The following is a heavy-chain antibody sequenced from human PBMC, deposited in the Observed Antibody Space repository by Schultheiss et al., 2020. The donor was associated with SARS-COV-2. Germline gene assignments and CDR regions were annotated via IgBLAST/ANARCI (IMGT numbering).Heavy chain of an antibody. CDR2: INPSGGST. J-gene: IGHJ6*02. CDR1: GYTFTSYD. Sequence: ASVKVSCKASGYTFTSYDINWVRQAPGQGLEWMGIINPSGGSTSYAQKFQGRVTMTRDTSTSTVYMELSSLRSEDTAVYYCARDSITIFGVVINVGGMDVWGQGTTVTVSS. CDR3: ARDSITIFGVVINVGGMDV. D-gene: IGHD3-3*01. V-gene: IGHV1-46*03.